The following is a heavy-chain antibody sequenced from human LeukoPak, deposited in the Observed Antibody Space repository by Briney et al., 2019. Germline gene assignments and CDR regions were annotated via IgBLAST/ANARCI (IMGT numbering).Heavy chain of an antibody. Sequence: GGSLRLSCAASGFTFSNAWMSWVRQAPGKGLEWVGRIKSKTDGGTTGYAAPVKGRFTISRDDSKNTLYLQMNSLKTEDTAVYYCTTGIAAAGTGLDYWGQGTLVTVSS. CDR2: IKSKTDGGTT. CDR1: GFTFSNAW. CDR3: TTGIAAAGTGLDY. J-gene: IGHJ4*02. D-gene: IGHD6-13*01. V-gene: IGHV3-15*01.